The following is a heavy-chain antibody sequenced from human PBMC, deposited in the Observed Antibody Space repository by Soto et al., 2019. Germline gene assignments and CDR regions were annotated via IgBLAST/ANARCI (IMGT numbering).Heavy chain of an antibody. Sequence: GTLRLSCAASVFTFSSYGMHGVRQAPGKGLEWVAVISYDGSNKYYADSVKGRFTISRDNSKNTLYLQMNSLRAEDTAVYYCAKVYEQWLEPFFDYWGQGTLVTVSS. V-gene: IGHV3-30*18. J-gene: IGHJ4*02. CDR1: VFTFSSYG. D-gene: IGHD6-19*01. CDR3: AKVYEQWLEPFFDY. CDR2: ISYDGSNK.